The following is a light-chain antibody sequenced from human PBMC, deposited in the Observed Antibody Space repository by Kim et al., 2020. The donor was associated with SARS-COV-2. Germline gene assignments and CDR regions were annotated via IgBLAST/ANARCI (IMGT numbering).Light chain of an antibody. V-gene: IGKV1-5*03. CDR1: QSISSW. CDR3: QQYNSYSAT. CDR2: KAS. Sequence: SACGGDRVTITCRASQSISSWLAWYQQKPGKAPKLLIFKASSLESGVPSRFSGSGSGTEFTLTISSLQPDDFATYYCQQYNSYSATFGQGTKLEI. J-gene: IGKJ2*01.